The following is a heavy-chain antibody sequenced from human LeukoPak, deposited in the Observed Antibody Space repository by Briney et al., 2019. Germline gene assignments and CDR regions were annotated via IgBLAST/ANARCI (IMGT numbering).Heavy chain of an antibody. CDR3: ARGRRYSYGNYYYMDV. J-gene: IGHJ6*03. Sequence: PSETLSLTCTVSGGSISSYYWSWIRQPPGKGLEWIGYIYYSGSTNYNPSLKSRVTISVDTSKNQFSLKLSSVTAADTAVYYCARGRRYSYGNYYYMDVWGKGTTVTVSS. CDR2: IYYSGST. D-gene: IGHD5-18*01. CDR1: GGSISSYY. V-gene: IGHV4-59*12.